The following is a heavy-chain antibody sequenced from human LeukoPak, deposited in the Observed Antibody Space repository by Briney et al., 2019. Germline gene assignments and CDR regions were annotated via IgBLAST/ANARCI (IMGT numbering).Heavy chain of an antibody. J-gene: IGHJ4*02. CDR1: GFSFSDYA. CDR2: IRFDGSRT. Sequence: GGALKLSCGASGFSFSDYAMQWVRQAPGKGVEWGAFIRFDGSRTDYADSVKGRFTISRDNSKNTLVLQLNSLRPDDTGVYFCANPSGNCVDYWGQGTLVTVSS. D-gene: IGHD1-26*01. CDR3: ANPSGNCVDY. V-gene: IGHV3-30*02.